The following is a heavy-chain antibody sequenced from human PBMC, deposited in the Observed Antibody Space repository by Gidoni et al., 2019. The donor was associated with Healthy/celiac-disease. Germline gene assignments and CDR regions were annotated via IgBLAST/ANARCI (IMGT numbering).Heavy chain of an antibody. CDR3: ARRAMATADHDAFDI. J-gene: IGHJ3*02. V-gene: IGHV3-33*01. CDR1: GFTFRSYG. D-gene: IGHD5-18*01. Sequence: QGQQVEPGGGGVQPGRPLRLSGAAAGFTFRSYGMHWVRQSPGKGVEWVAVIWYDGSNKSYADSVQGRFPISRANSKITLYLQMHRLRAEDTAVYYCARRAMATADHDAFDIWGQGTMVTVSS. CDR2: IWYDGSNK.